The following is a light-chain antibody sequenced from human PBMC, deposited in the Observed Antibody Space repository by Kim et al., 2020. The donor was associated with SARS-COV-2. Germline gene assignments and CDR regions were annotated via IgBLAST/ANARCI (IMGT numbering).Light chain of an antibody. CDR2: DAS. Sequence: EIVLTQSPATLSLSPGERATLSCRASQSVSSYLAWYQQKPGQAPRLLIYDASNRATGIPARFSGSGSGTDFTLTISSLEPEDFAVYYCQRSSNGPPWTFCQGTKVYIK. CDR3: QRSSNGPPWT. V-gene: IGKV3-11*01. CDR1: QSVSSY. J-gene: IGKJ1*01.